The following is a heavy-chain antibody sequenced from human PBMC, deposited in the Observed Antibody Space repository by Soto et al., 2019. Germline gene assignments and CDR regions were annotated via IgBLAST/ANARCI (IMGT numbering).Heavy chain of an antibody. CDR1: GYTFTSYD. CDR2: MNPNSGNT. J-gene: IGHJ6*03. Sequence: QVQLVQSGAEVKKPGASVKVSCKASGYTFTSYDINWVRQATGQGLEWMGWMNPNSGNTGYAQKFQGRVTMTRNTSISTGYMELSSLRSEDTAVYYCARGYEEAARGLDYYYYYMDVWGKGTTVTVSS. D-gene: IGHD6-6*01. V-gene: IGHV1-8*01. CDR3: ARGYEEAARGLDYYYYYMDV.